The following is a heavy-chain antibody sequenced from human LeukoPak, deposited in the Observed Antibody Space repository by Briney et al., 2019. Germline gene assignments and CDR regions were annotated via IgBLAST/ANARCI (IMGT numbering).Heavy chain of an antibody. CDR1: GYSFTSYW. Sequence: GESLKISCKGSGYSFTSYWIGWVRQMPGKGLEWMGIIYPGDSDTRYSPSFQGQVTISADKSISTAYLQWSSLKASDTAMYYCARRITMVRGVITDWFDPWGQGTLVTVSS. CDR2: IYPGDSDT. CDR3: ARRITMVRGVITDWFDP. D-gene: IGHD3-10*01. J-gene: IGHJ5*02. V-gene: IGHV5-51*01.